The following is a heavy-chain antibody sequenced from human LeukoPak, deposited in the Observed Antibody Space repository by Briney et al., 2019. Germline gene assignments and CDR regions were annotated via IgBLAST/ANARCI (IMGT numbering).Heavy chain of an antibody. CDR3: ARRDIVVIVSASDY. J-gene: IGHJ4*02. CDR2: IKGIGPTT. D-gene: IGHD2-15*01. V-gene: IGHV3-11*01. CDR1: GFTFSDYY. Sequence: RPGGSLRLSCEASGFTFSDYYMSWIRQAPGKGLEWVSHIKGIGPTTYYADSVRGRFTISRDNAKNSVYLQMNSLRVDDTAVYYCARRDIVVIVSASDYWGQGTLVTVSS.